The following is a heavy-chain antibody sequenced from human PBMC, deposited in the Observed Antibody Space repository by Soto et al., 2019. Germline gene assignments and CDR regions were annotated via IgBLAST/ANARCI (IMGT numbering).Heavy chain of an antibody. CDR3: ARAHYGDYGYGMDV. CDR1: GGSISSGGYS. V-gene: IGHV4-30-2*01. CDR2: IYHSGSS. D-gene: IGHD4-17*01. J-gene: IGHJ6*02. Sequence: KSSETLSLTCAVSGGSISSGGYSWTWIRQPPGRGLEWIGYIYHSGSSYYNPPLKSRVTISVDRSKNQFSLKLSSVTAADTAVYYCARAHYGDYGYGMDVWGQGTTVTVSS.